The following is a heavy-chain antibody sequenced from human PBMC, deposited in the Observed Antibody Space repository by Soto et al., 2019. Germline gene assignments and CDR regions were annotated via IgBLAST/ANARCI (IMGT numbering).Heavy chain of an antibody. Sequence: QVPLVESGGGEVQPGRSLRLSCAASGFTFSSYAMHWVRQAPGKGLEWVAVISYDGSNKCYADSVKGRFTISRDNSKNTLYLQMNSLRAEDTAVYYGPREAGTTVTTWDYWGQGTLVTVSS. CDR3: PREAGTTVTTWDY. V-gene: IGHV3-30-3*01. CDR2: ISYDGSNK. CDR1: GFTFSSYA. D-gene: IGHD4-17*01. J-gene: IGHJ4*02.